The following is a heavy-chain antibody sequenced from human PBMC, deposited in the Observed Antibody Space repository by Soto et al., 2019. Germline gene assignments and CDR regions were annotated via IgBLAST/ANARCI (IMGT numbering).Heavy chain of an antibody. V-gene: IGHV4-59*01. CDR2: VYFSGST. CDR3: SRERGAVASTADAFDI. D-gene: IGHD6-19*01. J-gene: IGHJ3*02. Sequence: SETLSLTCNVSGGAIPGYYWNWIRQPPGKGLEWIGCVYFSGSTKYNPSLKSRVTILVDMSKNQFSLRLTSVTSADTAVYYCSRERGAVASTADAFDIWGQGTMVTVSS. CDR1: GGAIPGYY.